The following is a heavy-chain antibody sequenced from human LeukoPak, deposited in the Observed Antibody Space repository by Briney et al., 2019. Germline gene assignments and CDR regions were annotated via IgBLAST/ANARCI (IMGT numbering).Heavy chain of an antibody. CDR2: ISYDGTSK. CDR3: ARDPTLRLPASYYFDY. Sequence: GRSLRLSCAASGFTFSNYGINWVRQAPGKGLEWVAVISYDGTSKYYADSVKGQFTISRDNSKNTLYLQMNSLRPEDTAVYYCARDPTLRLPASYYFDYWGQGTLVTVSS. D-gene: IGHD5/OR15-5a*01. V-gene: IGHV3-30*03. CDR1: GFTFSNYG. J-gene: IGHJ4*02.